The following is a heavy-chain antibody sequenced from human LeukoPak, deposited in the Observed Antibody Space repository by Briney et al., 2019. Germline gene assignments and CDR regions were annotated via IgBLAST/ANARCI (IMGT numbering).Heavy chain of an antibody. CDR3: ARETGTPERYYFDY. CDR1: CGSFTGYY. Sequence: SETLSLTCAVYCGSFTGYYWSWIRQPPGKGLEWIGEINHSGSTNYNPSLKSRVTISVDTSKNQFSLKLSSVTAADTAVYYCARETGTPERYYFDYWGQGTLVTVSS. J-gene: IGHJ4*02. CDR2: INHSGST. V-gene: IGHV4-34*01. D-gene: IGHD1-1*01.